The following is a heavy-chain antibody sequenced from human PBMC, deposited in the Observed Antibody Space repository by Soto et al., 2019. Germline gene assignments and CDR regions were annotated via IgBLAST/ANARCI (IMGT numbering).Heavy chain of an antibody. J-gene: IGHJ4*02. D-gene: IGHD2-21*02. V-gene: IGHV1-46*01. Sequence: QVQLVQSGAQVKKPGASVKVSCKASGDTFTDYYIYWVLQAPGQGLEWMGTVNPSGGTTTYAQNFLGRMTMTRGMSTSTLYIEPTSLTSEATAVYYCARGGHAVVVTAALDYWGQGTLVTVSS. CDR2: VNPSGGTT. CDR1: GDTFTDYY. CDR3: ARGGHAVVVTAALDY.